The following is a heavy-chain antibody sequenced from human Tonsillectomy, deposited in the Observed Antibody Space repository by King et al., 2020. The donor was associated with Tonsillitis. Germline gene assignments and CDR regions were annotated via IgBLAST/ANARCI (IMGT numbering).Heavy chain of an antibody. CDR3: ARDETVDTAMGIDY. D-gene: IGHD5-18*01. Sequence: GQLVQSGGGVVQPGRSLRLSCAASGFTFSSYAMHWVRQAPGKGLEWVAVRSYEGSNKYYADSVKGRFTISRDNSKNTLYLQMNSLRAEDTAVYYCARDETVDTAMGIDYWGQGTLVTVSS. J-gene: IGHJ4*02. CDR1: GFTFSSYA. V-gene: IGHV3-30-3*01. CDR2: RSYEGSNK.